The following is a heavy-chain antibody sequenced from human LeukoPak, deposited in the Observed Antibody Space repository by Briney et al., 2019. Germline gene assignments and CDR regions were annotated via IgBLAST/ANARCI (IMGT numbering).Heavy chain of an antibody. CDR3: ARWNSYHISGYPDY. CDR2: IYPCYSYT. V-gene: IGHV5-51*06. CDR1: GYRFTSYW. D-gene: IGHD3-22*01. J-gene: IGHJ4*02. Sequence: ESLKISCKGSGYRFTSYWIGCGRQMSGKGPERMWIIYPCYSYTRNSPSLQGQGPISAHKALSTAHLQWSSLKASDTAMYYFARWNSYHISGYPDYWGQGTLVTVSS.